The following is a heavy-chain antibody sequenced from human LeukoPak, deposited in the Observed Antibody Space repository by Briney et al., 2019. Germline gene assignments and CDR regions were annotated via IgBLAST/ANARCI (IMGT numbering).Heavy chain of an antibody. Sequence: SKTLSLTCTVSGGSISSYYWSWIRQPAGKGLEWIGRIYTSGSTNYNPSLKSRVIMSVDTSKNQFSLKLSSVTAADTAVYYCAREGSSGWYGGTFDYWGQGTLVTVSS. V-gene: IGHV4-4*07. D-gene: IGHD6-19*01. J-gene: IGHJ4*02. CDR3: AREGSSGWYGGTFDY. CDR2: IYTSGST. CDR1: GGSISSYY.